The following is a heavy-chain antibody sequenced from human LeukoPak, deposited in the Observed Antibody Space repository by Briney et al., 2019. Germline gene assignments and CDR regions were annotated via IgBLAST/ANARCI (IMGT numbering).Heavy chain of an antibody. CDR2: IYTSGST. D-gene: IGHD1-26*01. V-gene: IGHV4-4*07. Sequence: SETLSLTCTVSGGSISSYYWSWIRQPAGKGLEWIGRIYTSGSTNYNPSLKSRVTISVDTSKNQFSLKLSSVTAADTAVYYCARDGHSGSPDAFDIWGQGTMVTVSS. J-gene: IGHJ3*02. CDR1: GGSISSYY. CDR3: ARDGHSGSPDAFDI.